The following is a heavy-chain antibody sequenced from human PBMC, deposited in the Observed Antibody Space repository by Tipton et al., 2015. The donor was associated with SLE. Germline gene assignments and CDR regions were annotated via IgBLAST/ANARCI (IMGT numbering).Heavy chain of an antibody. CDR2: IKQDGSEK. J-gene: IGHJ3*02. Sequence: SLRLSCAASGFTFSSYWMSWVRQAPGKGLEWVANIKQDGSEKYYVDSVKGRFTISRDNAKNSLYLQMNSLRAEDTAVYYCARWAGDYCSSTSCYGSHPFDIWGQGTMVTVSS. D-gene: IGHD2-2*01. CDR3: ARWAGDYCSSTSCYGSHPFDI. V-gene: IGHV3-7*01. CDR1: GFTFSSYW.